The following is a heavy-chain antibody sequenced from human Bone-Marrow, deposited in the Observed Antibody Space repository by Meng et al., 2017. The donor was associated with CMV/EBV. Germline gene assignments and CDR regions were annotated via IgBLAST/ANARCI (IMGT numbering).Heavy chain of an antibody. V-gene: IGHV3-21*01. Sequence: GGSLRLSCEASESTFSSSSMNWVPQAPGKGLEWVSSISSSSSYIYYADSVKGRFTISRDNAKNSLYLQMTSLRAEDTAVYYCARDPSDFWTGYHYYYYGMDVWGQGTTVTVSS. CDR3: ARDPSDFWTGYHYYYYGMDV. CDR2: ISSSSSYI. J-gene: IGHJ6*01. CDR1: ESTFSSSS. D-gene: IGHD3/OR15-3a*01.